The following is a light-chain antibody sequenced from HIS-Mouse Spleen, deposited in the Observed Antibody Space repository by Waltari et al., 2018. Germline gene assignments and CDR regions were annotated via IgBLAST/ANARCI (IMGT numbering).Light chain of an antibody. CDR2: KAS. Sequence: DIQMTQSPSTLSAYVGDRVTITCRASQSISSWLAWYQQKTGKAPKLLIYKASSLQSGVPSRFSGSGSGTEFTLTISSLQPDDFATYYCQQYNSYLTFGPGTKVDIK. J-gene: IGKJ3*01. V-gene: IGKV1-5*03. CDR1: QSISSW. CDR3: QQYNSYLT.